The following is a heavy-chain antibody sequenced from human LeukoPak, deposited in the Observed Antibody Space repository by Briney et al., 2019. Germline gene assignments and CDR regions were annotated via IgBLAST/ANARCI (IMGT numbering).Heavy chain of an antibody. D-gene: IGHD3-22*01. J-gene: IGHJ4*02. CDR3: VYDSTGYYYNFDY. CDR2: IYYGGST. CDR1: GGSISNYY. V-gene: IGHV4-59*08. Sequence: SETLSLTYTVSGGSISNYYWSWIRQPPGKGLEWIGYIYYGGSTNYNPSLKSRVTISVDTSKNQLSLKLTSVTAADTAVYYCVYDSTGYYYNFDYWGQGTLVTVSS.